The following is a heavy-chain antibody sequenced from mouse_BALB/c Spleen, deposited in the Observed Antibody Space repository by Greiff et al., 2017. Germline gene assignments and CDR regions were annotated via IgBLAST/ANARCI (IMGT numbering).Heavy chain of an antibody. CDR3: ARAGDGYYNFDY. Sequence: EVKLMESGPGLVKPSQSLSLTCTVTGYSITSDYAWNWIRQFPGNKLEWMGYISYSGSTSYNPSLKSRISITRDTSKNQFFLQLNSVTTEDTATYYCARAGDGYYNFDYWGQGTTLTVSS. CDR1: GYSITSDYA. CDR2: ISYSGST. D-gene: IGHD2-3*01. J-gene: IGHJ2*01. V-gene: IGHV3-2*02.